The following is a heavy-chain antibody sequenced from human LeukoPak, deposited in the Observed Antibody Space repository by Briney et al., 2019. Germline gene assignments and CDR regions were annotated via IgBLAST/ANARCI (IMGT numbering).Heavy chain of an antibody. J-gene: IGHJ3*02. CDR1: GGSISSYY. D-gene: IGHD3-9*01. CDR3: ARDRVLRYFDWLSGNDAFDI. Sequence: SXXLSLTCTVSGGSISSYYWSWIRQPAGKGLEWIGRIYTSGSTNYNPSLKSRVTISVDKSKNQFSLKLSSVTAADTAVYYCARDRVLRYFDWLSGNDAFDIWGQGTMVTVSS. V-gene: IGHV4-4*07. CDR2: IYTSGST.